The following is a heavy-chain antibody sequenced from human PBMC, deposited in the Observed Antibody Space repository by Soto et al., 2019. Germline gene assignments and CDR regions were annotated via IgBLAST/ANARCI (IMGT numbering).Heavy chain of an antibody. J-gene: IGHJ6*02. Sequence: GGSLRLSCAASGFTFSSYSMNWVRQAPGKGLEWVSYISSSSTIYYADSVKGRFTISRDNAKNSLYLQMNSLRAEDTAVYYCAREDGSGSYSSSGMDVWGQGTTVTVSS. V-gene: IGHV3-48*01. CDR2: ISSSSTI. CDR1: GFTFSSYS. D-gene: IGHD3-10*01. CDR3: AREDGSGSYSSSGMDV.